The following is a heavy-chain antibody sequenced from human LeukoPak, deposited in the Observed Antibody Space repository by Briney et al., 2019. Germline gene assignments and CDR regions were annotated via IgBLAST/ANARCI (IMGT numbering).Heavy chain of an antibody. CDR3: ARGSDSRYSYGGY. D-gene: IGHD5-18*01. CDR1: GYTFTSYG. CDR2: IIPIFGTA. Sequence: GASVKVSCKASGYTFTSYGISWVRQAPGQGLEWMGGIIPIFGTANYAQKFQGRVTITADESTSTAYMELSSLRSEDTAVYYCARGSDSRYSYGGYWGQGTLVTVSS. J-gene: IGHJ4*02. V-gene: IGHV1-69*13.